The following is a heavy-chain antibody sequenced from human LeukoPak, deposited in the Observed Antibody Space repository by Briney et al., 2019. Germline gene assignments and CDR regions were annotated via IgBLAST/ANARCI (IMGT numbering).Heavy chain of an antibody. D-gene: IGHD4-17*01. CDR2: ISYDGSNK. J-gene: IGHJ4*02. CDR1: GFTFSSYA. V-gene: IGHV3-30*04. Sequence: GGSLRLSCAASGFTFSSYAMHWVRQAPGKGLEWVAVISYDGSNKYYADSVKGRFTISRDNSKNTLYLQMNSLRAEDTVVYYCAKEGYYGDHFDYWGQGTLVTVSS. CDR3: AKEGYYGDHFDY.